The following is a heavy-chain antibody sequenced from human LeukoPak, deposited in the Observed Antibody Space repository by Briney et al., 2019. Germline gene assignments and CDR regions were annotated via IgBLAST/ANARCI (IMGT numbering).Heavy chain of an antibody. CDR3: ARVRGQYSSSLADY. J-gene: IGHJ4*02. D-gene: IGHD6-6*01. CDR2: ISSSSSYI. Sequence: SGGSLRLSCAASGFTFSSYSMNWVRQAPGKGLEWVSSISSSSSYIYYADSVKGRFTISRDNAKNSLYLQMNSLRAEDTAVYYCARVRGQYSSSLADYWGQGTLVTVSS. CDR1: GFTFSSYS. V-gene: IGHV3-21*01.